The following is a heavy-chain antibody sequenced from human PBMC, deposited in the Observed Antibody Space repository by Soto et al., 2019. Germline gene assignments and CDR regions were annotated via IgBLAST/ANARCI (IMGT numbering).Heavy chain of an antibody. D-gene: IGHD3-3*01. CDR3: ARGAGIFGVVIIGNWFDP. CDR2: IYYSGST. J-gene: IGHJ5*02. CDR1: GGSISSSSYY. V-gene: IGHV4-39*01. Sequence: PSETLSLTCTVSGGSISSSSYYWGWIRQPPGKGLEWIGSIYYSGSTYYNPSLKSRVTISVDTSKNQFSLKLSSVTAADTAVYYCARGAGIFGVVIIGNWFDPWGQGTLVTVSS.